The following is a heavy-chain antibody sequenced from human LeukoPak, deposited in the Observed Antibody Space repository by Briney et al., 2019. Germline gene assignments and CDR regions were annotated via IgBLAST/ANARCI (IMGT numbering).Heavy chain of an antibody. J-gene: IGHJ4*02. CDR3: ARAGRAVAPPRRYYFDY. D-gene: IGHD6-19*01. V-gene: IGHV3-48*01. CDR2: ITSTSSTI. CDR1: GFTFSSYS. Sequence: PGGSLRLSCAASGFTFSSYSMNWVRQAPGKGPEWVSYITSTSSTIYYADSVKGRFTISRDNAKNSLYLQMSGLRADDTAVYYCARAGRAVAPPRRYYFDYWGPGTLVTVSS.